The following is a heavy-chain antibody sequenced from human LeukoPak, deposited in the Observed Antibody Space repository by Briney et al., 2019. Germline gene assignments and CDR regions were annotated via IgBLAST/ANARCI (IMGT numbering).Heavy chain of an antibody. V-gene: IGHV4-4*07. CDR3: ARGQEGYYYDSTGYPASFDS. CDR1: SGSISNYY. J-gene: IGHJ4*02. Sequence: SETLSLTCSVSSGSISNYYWSWIRQPAGKGLEWIGRIYTSGSSNYNNYNPSLKSRVTMSVDASKNQVSLKLSSVTAADTAVYYCARGQEGYYYDSTGYPASFDSWGQGTLVIVFS. CDR2: IYTSGSSNYN. D-gene: IGHD3-22*01.